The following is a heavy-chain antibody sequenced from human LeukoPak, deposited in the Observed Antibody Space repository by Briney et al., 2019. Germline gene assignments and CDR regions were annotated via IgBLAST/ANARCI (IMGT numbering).Heavy chain of an antibody. D-gene: IGHD1-7*01. CDR2: IYTSGST. J-gene: IGHJ6*03. CDR1: GDSIISYY. Sequence: SETLSLTCIVSGDSIISYYWSWIRQPAGKGLEWIGRIYTSGSTNYNPSLKSRVTMSVDTSKNQFSLKLSSVTAADTAVYYCARDVWNYNYYYYYMDVWGKGTTVTVSS. V-gene: IGHV4-4*07. CDR3: ARDVWNYNYYYYYMDV.